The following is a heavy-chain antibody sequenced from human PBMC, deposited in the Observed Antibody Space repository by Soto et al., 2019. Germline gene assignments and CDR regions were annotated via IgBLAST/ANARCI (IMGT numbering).Heavy chain of an antibody. V-gene: IGHV1-69*06. CDR1: GGTFSSYA. J-gene: IGHJ6*02. Sequence: ASVKVSCKASGGTFSSYAISWVRQAPGQGLEWMGGIIPIFGTANYAQKFQGRVTITADKSTSTAYMELSSLRSEDTAVYYCAGSSSSRGGYYYGMDVWGQGTTVTXSS. D-gene: IGHD6-6*01. CDR2: IIPIFGTA. CDR3: AGSSSSRGGYYYGMDV.